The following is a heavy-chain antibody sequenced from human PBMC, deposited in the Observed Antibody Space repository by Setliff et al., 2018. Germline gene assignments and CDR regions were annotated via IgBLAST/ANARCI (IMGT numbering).Heavy chain of an antibody. Sequence: PSETLSLTCTVSGGSISSGSYYWSWIRQPAGKGLEWIGRIYHSGSTYYNPSLKSRVTISVDTSKNQFSLKLSSVTAADTAVYYCARLWRRIQQIDYWGQGTLVTVSS. CDR3: ARLWRRIQQIDY. V-gene: IGHV4-61*02. CDR1: GGSISSGSYY. J-gene: IGHJ4*02. CDR2: IYHSGST. D-gene: IGHD3-10*01.